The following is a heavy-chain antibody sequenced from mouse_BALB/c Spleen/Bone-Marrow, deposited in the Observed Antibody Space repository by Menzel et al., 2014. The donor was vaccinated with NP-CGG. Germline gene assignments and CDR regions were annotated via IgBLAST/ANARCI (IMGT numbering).Heavy chain of an antibody. D-gene: IGHD1-2*01. CDR1: GYAFTNYW. CDR2: IYPGSCNT. Sequence: QVQLKQSGAELVRPGTSVKISCKASGYAFTNYWLDWVKQSPGHGLEWIGDIYPGSCNTYFNEKFKGKATLTADKSSSTAYMQLSSLTSEDSAVYFCARPQFISGRYYAMDYWGQGTSVTVSS. V-gene: IGHV1-63*01. CDR3: ARPQFISGRYYAMDY. J-gene: IGHJ4*01.